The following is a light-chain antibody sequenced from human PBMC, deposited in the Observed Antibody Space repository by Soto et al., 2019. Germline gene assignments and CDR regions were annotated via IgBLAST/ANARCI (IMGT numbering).Light chain of an antibody. Sequence: SVLNQPASLSWAPGQSITHSSPGNRSEIGDSNYVSWYQQHPGKAPKLVIYDVSNRPSGISNRFSGSKSANTASLTISGLQAEDEADYYCSSFRSSSTSXVXGTGTKVTVL. CDR2: DVS. CDR1: RSEIGDSNY. CDR3: SSFRSSSTSXV. J-gene: IGLJ1*01. V-gene: IGLV2-14*03.